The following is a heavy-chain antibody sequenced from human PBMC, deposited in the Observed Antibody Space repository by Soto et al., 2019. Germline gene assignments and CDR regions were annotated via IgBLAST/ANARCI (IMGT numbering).Heavy chain of an antibody. V-gene: IGHV1-2*02. CDR2: INPNSGGT. CDR3: ARRKGDYYDSSGYHYYFDY. Sequence: ASVKVSCKASGYTFTGYYKHWVRQAPGQGLEWMGWINPNSGGTKSAQKFQGRVTMTRDTSISTAYMELSRLRSDDTAVYYCARRKGDYYDSSGYHYYFDYWGQGTLVTVSS. CDR1: GYTFTGYY. D-gene: IGHD3-22*01. J-gene: IGHJ4*02.